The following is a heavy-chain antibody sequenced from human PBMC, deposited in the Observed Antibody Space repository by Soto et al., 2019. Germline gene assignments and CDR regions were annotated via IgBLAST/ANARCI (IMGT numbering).Heavy chain of an antibody. V-gene: IGHV1-2*02. CDR3: ARTNWNDDY. J-gene: IGHJ4*02. D-gene: IGHD1-1*01. CDR1: VYNITSYY. Sequence: XAVQVSCKDGVYNITSYYMHWVRQEPGQGLEWMGWINPNSGGTNYAQKFQGRVTMTRDTSISTAYMELSRLGSDDTAVYYCARTNWNDDYWGQGTLVTVSS. CDR2: INPNSGGT.